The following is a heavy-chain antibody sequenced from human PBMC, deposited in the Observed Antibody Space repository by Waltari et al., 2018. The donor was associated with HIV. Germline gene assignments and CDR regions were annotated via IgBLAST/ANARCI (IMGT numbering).Heavy chain of an antibody. CDR2: INSERSNR. CDR3: SKASNDFDFSTFDGDYYLDL. J-gene: IGHJ4*02. D-gene: IGHD3-9*01. Sequence: VQLVESGGGSIKTGGSGGLSCAASGFSVCNHWFDCVRHGPGKGLVGMEGINSERSNRKNAEAGKGGLVIFRDNSRNTDNLQLNGLKVEGMAVYFFSKASNDFDFSTFDGDYYLDLWGRGTRVAVSS. V-gene: IGHV3-74*01. CDR1: GFSVCNHW.